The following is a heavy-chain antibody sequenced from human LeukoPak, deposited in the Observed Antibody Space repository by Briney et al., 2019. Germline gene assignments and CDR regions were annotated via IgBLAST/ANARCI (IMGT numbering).Heavy chain of an antibody. J-gene: IGHJ3*02. D-gene: IGHD5-18*01. Sequence: GGSLRLSCAASGFTFTSYGISWVRQAPGQGLEWMGWISAYNGNTNYAQKLQGRVTMTTDTSTSTAYMELRSLRSDDTAVYYCARDTFAGYSYGYRAFDIWGQGTMVTVSS. CDR3: ARDTFAGYSYGYRAFDI. CDR1: GFTFTSYG. V-gene: IGHV1-18*01. CDR2: ISAYNGNT.